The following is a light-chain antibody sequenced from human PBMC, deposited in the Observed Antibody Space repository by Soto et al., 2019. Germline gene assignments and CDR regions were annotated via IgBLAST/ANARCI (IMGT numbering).Light chain of an antibody. V-gene: IGKV1-39*01. CDR1: QSIRSD. Sequence: DIQMTQSPSSLSASVGDRVTITCRASQSIRSDLNWYQQKPGKAPNLLIYAASSLQSGVPSRFSGSGSGTDFTLTISSLQPEDFATYYCQQSYTTPLTFGGGTKVDIK. J-gene: IGKJ4*01. CDR3: QQSYTTPLT. CDR2: AAS.